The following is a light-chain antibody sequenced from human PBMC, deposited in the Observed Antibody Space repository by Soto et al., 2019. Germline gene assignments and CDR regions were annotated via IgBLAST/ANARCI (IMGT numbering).Light chain of an antibody. J-gene: IGLJ1*01. CDR1: SSNIGAGFD. V-gene: IGLV1-40*01. CDR3: QSYDSSLSAYV. CDR2: GNS. Sequence: QSVLTRPPSVSGAAGQSVTISCTGSSSNIGAGFDVHWYQQLPGTAPKLLAYGNSNRPSGVPDRFSGSKSGTSASLAVTGLQAEDEADYYCQSYDSSLSAYVFGTGTKVTVL.